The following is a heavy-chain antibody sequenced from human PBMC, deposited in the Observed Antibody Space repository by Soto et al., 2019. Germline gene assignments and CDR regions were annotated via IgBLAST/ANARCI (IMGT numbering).Heavy chain of an antibody. Sequence: SETLSLTCAVYGGSFSGYYWSWIRQPPGKGLEWIGEINHSGSTNYNPSLKSRVTISVDTSKNQFSLKLSSVTAADTAVYYCARVEQWLVLFDYWGQGTLVTVAS. J-gene: IGHJ4*02. CDR3: ARVEQWLVLFDY. V-gene: IGHV4-34*01. CDR2: INHSGST. CDR1: GGSFSGYY. D-gene: IGHD6-19*01.